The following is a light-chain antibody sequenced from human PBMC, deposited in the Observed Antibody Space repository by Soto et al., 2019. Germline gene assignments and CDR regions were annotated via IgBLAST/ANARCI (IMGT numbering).Light chain of an antibody. J-gene: IGKJ1*01. CDR3: PQYVGWT. CDR2: GTS. CDR1: QTISSDY. V-gene: IGKV3-20*01. Sequence: EIVLTQSPGTLSVSPGERATLSCRASQTISSDYLAWYQQTPGQAPSLLIYGTSSRATGIPDRFSGGGSGTDITLTISSLAPDDSEIDYCPQYVGWTFGHGTKVEIK.